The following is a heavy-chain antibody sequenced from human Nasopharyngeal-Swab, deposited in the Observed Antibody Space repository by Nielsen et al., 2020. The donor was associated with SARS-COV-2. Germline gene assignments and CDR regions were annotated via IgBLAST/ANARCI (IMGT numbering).Heavy chain of an antibody. CDR1: GFTFSSYW. CDR3: ARAYYFDS. CDR2: IKSDGSST. J-gene: IGHJ4*02. Sequence: GGSLRLSCAASGFTFSSYWMHWVRQVPGKGLVWVARIKSDGSSTSYADSVKGRSTISRDNAKNTLYLQMNGLRAEDTAVYYCARAYYFDSWGQGTLVTVSS. V-gene: IGHV3-74*01.